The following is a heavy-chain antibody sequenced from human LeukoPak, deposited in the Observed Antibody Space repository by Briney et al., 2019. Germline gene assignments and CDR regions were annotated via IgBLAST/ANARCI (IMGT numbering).Heavy chain of an antibody. V-gene: IGHV4-59*01. J-gene: IGHJ4*02. CDR3: ASPGIVAAGTDRGFDY. CDR1: GGSISTYY. D-gene: IGHD6-13*01. CDR2: IYYSGST. Sequence: SETLSLTCTVSGGSISTYYWSWIRQPPGKGLEWIGFIYYSGSTNYNPSLKSRVTISVDTSKNQFSLKLSSVTAADTAVYYCASPGIVAAGTDRGFDYWGQGTLVTVSS.